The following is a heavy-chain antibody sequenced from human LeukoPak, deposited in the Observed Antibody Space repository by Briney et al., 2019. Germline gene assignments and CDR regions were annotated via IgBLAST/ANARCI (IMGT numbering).Heavy chain of an antibody. CDR3: ASSGENYYYGMDV. D-gene: IGHD1-26*01. J-gene: IGHJ6*02. Sequence: GGSLRLSCAASGFTFSSYSMNWVCQAPGKGLEWVSSISSSSSYIYYADSVKGRFTISRDNAKNSLYLQMNSLRAEDTAVYYCASSGENYYYGMDVWGQGTTVTVSS. CDR1: GFTFSSYS. V-gene: IGHV3-21*01. CDR2: ISSSSSYI.